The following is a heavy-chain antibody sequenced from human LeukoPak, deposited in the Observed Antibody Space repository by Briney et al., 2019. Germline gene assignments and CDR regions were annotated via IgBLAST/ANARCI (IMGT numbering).Heavy chain of an antibody. Sequence: PSETLSLTCTVSGASISSYYWSWIRQPPGKGLEWIAYIYYSGNTNYNPSLKSRVTISVDRSKNQFSLKLSSVTAADTAAYYCASGPGSYYEFDYWGQGTLVTVSS. D-gene: IGHD1-26*01. CDR2: IYYSGNT. V-gene: IGHV4-59*01. J-gene: IGHJ4*02. CDR1: GASISSYY. CDR3: ASGPGSYYEFDY.